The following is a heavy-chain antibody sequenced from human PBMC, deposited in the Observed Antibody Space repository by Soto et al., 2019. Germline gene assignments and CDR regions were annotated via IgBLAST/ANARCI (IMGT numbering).Heavy chain of an antibody. CDR3: AKATGTTPYYYGLDV. D-gene: IGHD1-7*01. CDR2: ISGGGGST. J-gene: IGHJ6*02. V-gene: IGHV3-23*01. Sequence: GGSLRLSCAASGFTFSSYAMSWVRRAPGKGLEWVSGISGGGGSTYSADSVKGRFTISRDNSKNTLYLQMNSLRAEDTAVYYCAKATGTTPYYYGLDVWGQGTTVTVSS. CDR1: GFTFSSYA.